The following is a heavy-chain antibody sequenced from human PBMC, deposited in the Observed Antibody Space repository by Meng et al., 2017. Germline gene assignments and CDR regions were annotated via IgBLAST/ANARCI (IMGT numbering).Heavy chain of an antibody. CDR3: ARVGTTDAF. D-gene: IGHD2-2*01. CDR2: IIPIFGTA. V-gene: IGHV1-69*06. Sequence: QVERLEAVAEVKIPGSLVYASSKATGGTFSSYAISWVRQAPEQGLEWMGGIIPIFGTANYAQKFQGRVTITADKSTSTAYMELSSLRSEDTAVYYCARVGTTDAFWGQGTLVTVSS. CDR1: GGTFSSYA. J-gene: IGHJ4*02.